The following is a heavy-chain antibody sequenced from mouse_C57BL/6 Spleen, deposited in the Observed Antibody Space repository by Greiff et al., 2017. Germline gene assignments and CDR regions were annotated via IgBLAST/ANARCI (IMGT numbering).Heavy chain of an antibody. CDR2: IDPSDSYN. J-gene: IGHJ3*01. CDR1: GYTFSRYW. CDR3: ANTWHR. Sequence: VQLQQPWAELVMSGASVKLCCKASGYTFSRYWMQWVKQRPGQGLEWIGEIDPSDSYNNYNQKFKGKATLTVDTSSSTAYLQLSSLTSEDSAVYYCANTWHRWRQGTLVTVS. V-gene: IGHV1-50*01. D-gene: IGHD5-1-1*01.